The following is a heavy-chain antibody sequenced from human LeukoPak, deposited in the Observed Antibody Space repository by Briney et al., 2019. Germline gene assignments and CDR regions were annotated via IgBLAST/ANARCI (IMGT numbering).Heavy chain of an antibody. CDR1: GYTFTSYD. J-gene: IGHJ6*02. CDR3: ARGPRDCSSTSCYAGYYYGMDV. D-gene: IGHD2-2*01. CDR2: MNPNSGNT. Sequence: ASVKVSCKASGYTFTSYDINWVRQATGQGLEWMGWMNPNSGNTGYAQKFQGRVTMTRNTSISAAYMELSSLRSEDTAVYYCARGPRDCSSTSCYAGYYYGMDVWGQGTTVTVSS. V-gene: IGHV1-8*01.